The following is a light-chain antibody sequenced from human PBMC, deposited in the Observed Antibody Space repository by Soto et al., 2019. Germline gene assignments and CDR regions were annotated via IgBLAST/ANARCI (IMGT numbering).Light chain of an antibody. CDR1: QSVSSY. J-gene: IGKJ1*01. CDR2: DGS. CDR3: QQYHNWPSWT. Sequence: EIVLTQSPATLSLSPGERATLSCRASQSVSSYLAWYQQKLGQAPRLLIYDGSTRAAGVPARFSGSGSGTEFTLTISSLQSEDFAVYHCQQYHNWPSWTFGQGTKVDIK. V-gene: IGKV3-15*01.